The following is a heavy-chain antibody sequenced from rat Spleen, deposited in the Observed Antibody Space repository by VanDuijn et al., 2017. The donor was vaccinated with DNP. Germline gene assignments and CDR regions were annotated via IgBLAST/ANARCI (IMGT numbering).Heavy chain of an antibody. J-gene: IGHJ2*01. V-gene: IGHV5-27*01. D-gene: IGHD3-8*01. CDR1: GFTFSNYY. CDR2: ISTSGSRA. CDR3: TRNPHIRTAAPFDY. Sequence: EVQLVESGGGLVQPGRSLKLSCAASGFTFSNYYMAWVRQAPKKGLEWVATISTSGSRAYYPDSVKGRFTISRDDAKSSLYLQMNSLRSEDTATYYCTRNPHIRTAAPFDYWGQGVMVTVSS.